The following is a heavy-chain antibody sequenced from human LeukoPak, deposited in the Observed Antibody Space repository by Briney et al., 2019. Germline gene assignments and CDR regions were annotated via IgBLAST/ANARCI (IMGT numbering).Heavy chain of an antibody. Sequence: VASVKVSCKASGYTFTGYYMHWVRQAPGQGLEWMGWINPNSGGTNYAQKFQGRVTMTRDTSISTAYMELSRLRSDDTAVYYCARTRARMTTVTTTPRPIGYMDVWGKGTTVTVSS. V-gene: IGHV1-2*02. CDR1: GYTFTGYY. J-gene: IGHJ6*03. D-gene: IGHD4-11*01. CDR2: INPNSGGT. CDR3: ARTRARMTTVTTTPRPIGYMDV.